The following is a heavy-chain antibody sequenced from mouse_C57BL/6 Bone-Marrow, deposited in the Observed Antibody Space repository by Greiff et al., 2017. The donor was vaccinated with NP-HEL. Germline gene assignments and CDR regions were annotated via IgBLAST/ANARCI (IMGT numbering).Heavy chain of an antibody. V-gene: IGHV1-19*01. D-gene: IGHD1-1*01. CDR3: ARGARYYYGSSHRYFDV. CDR1: GYTFTDYY. Sequence: EVQLQQSGPVLVKPGASVKMSCKASGYTFTDYYMNWVKQSHGKSLEWIGVINPYNGGTSYNQKFKGKATLTVDKSSSTAYMELNSLTSEDSAVYYCARGARYYYGSSHRYFDVWGTGTTVTVSS. J-gene: IGHJ1*03. CDR2: INPYNGGT.